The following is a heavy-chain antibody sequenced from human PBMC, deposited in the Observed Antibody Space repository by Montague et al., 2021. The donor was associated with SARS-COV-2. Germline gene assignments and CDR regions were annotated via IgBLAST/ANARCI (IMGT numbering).Heavy chain of an antibody. J-gene: IGHJ2*01. CDR1: GFSLSTSGVG. D-gene: IGHD2-15*01. V-gene: IGHV2-5*02. CDR3: AHVGMACSGGSCDPKSKDWYFAL. CDR2: IYWDDDK. Sequence: PALVKPTQTLTLTCTFSGFSLSTSGVGVGWIRLPPGKALEWLALIYWDDDKRYSPSLKSRLTITKDTSKNQVVLTMTNMDPVDTATYYCAHVGMACSGGSCDPKSKDWYFALWGRGTLVTVSS.